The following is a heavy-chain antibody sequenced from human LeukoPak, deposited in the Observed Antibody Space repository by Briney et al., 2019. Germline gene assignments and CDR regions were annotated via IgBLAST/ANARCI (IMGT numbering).Heavy chain of an antibody. J-gene: IGHJ5*02. Sequence: GGSLRLSCAASGFTFSDYYMSWIRQAPGKGLEWVSYISSSGSTIYYADSVKGRFTISRDNAKNSLYLQVNSLRAEDTAVYYCARDLYGDSTNWFDPWGQGTLVTVSS. CDR3: ARDLYGDSTNWFDP. D-gene: IGHD2-21*02. V-gene: IGHV3-11*04. CDR1: GFTFSDYY. CDR2: ISSSGSTI.